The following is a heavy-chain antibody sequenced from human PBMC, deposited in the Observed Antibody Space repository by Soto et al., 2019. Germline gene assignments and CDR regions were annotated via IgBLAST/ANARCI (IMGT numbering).Heavy chain of an antibody. CDR2: IYYSGST. J-gene: IGHJ4*02. V-gene: IGHV4-30-4*01. CDR1: GGSISSGDYY. Sequence: QVQLQESGPGLVKPSQTLSLTCTVSGGSISSGDYYWSWIRQPPGKGLEWIGYIYYSGSTYYNPSLKSRVTISVDTSTNQFSLKLSSVTAADTAVYYCARVTTSVAATLGALLFDYWGQGTLVTVSS. D-gene: IGHD2-15*01. CDR3: ARVTTSVAATLGALLFDY.